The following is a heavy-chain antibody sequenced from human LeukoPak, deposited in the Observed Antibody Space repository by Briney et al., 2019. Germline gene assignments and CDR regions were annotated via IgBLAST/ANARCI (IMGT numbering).Heavy chain of an antibody. CDR1: GYSFASYG. CDR3: ARSMITFGGVIDQFDY. Sequence: GASVKVSCKASGYSFASYGISWVRQAPGQGLEWMGWISAYNGQTKYAQKVQGKVTMTTDTSTSTAYMELRSLRSDDTAVYYCARSMITFGGVIDQFDYWGQGTLVTVSS. V-gene: IGHV1-18*01. D-gene: IGHD3-16*02. CDR2: ISAYNGQT. J-gene: IGHJ4*02.